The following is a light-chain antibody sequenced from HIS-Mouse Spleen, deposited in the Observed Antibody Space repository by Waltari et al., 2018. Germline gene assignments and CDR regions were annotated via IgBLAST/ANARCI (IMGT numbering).Light chain of an antibody. J-gene: IGLJ2*01. CDR1: SHNLGNNY. CDR2: DNN. CDR3: GTWDSSLSAVV. V-gene: IGLV1-51*01. Sequence: QSVLTQPPSVSAAPGQKVTISCSGSSHNLGNNYVSWYQQLPGTAPKLLIYDNNKRPPGIPDRFSCSQSGTSATLGITGLQTGDEADYYCGTWDSSLSAVVFGGGTKLTVL.